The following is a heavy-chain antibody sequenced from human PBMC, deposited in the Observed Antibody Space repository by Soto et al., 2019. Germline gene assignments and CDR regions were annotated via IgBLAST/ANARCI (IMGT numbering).Heavy chain of an antibody. CDR2: INAGNGNT. D-gene: IGHD2-15*01. CDR1: GYTFTSYA. Sequence: QVQLVQSGAEVKKPGASVKVSCKASGYTFTSYAMHWVRQAPGQRLEWMGWINAGNGNTKYSQKFQGRVTITRDTSASTDYMEMSSLRSEDTAVYYCARDDCSGGSCYWDYWGQGTLVTVSS. J-gene: IGHJ4*02. V-gene: IGHV1-3*01. CDR3: ARDDCSGGSCYWDY.